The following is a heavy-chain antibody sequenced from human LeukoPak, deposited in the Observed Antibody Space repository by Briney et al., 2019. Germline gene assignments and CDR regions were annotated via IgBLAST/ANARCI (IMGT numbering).Heavy chain of an antibody. CDR2: INSDGSST. Sequence: GGSLRLSCAASGFTFSSYWMHWVRQAPGKGLVWVSRINSDGSSTSYADSVKGRFTISRDNSKNTLYLQMNSLRAEDTAVYYCAKLSGGGYSYGYTATFDYWGQGTLVTVSS. D-gene: IGHD5-18*01. J-gene: IGHJ4*02. V-gene: IGHV3-74*01. CDR3: AKLSGGGYSYGYTATFDY. CDR1: GFTFSSYW.